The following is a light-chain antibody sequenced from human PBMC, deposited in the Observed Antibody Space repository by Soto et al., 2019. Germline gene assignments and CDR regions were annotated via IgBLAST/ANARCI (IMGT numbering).Light chain of an antibody. Sequence: DIQMTQSPSTLSASIGDRVTITCRASQSISSWLAWYQQKPGKAPKLLIHKASSLRSGVPSRFSGSASGTEFTLTISSLQPDDFATYYCQQYNTYSGTFGQGTKVDIK. CDR3: QQYNTYSGT. CDR1: QSISSW. J-gene: IGKJ1*01. V-gene: IGKV1-5*03. CDR2: KAS.